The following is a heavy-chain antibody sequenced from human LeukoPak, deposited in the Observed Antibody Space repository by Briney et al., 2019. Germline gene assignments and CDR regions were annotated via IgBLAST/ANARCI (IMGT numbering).Heavy chain of an antibody. CDR2: ISAGSDYT. CDR3: ARGLTSSATYFSYFDY. Sequence: PGGSLRLSCAASGFTFSSYGMSWVRQAPGKGLEWVSAISAGSDYTNYADSVKGRFTISRDSSKNMLYVQMNSLRAEDTAVYYCARGLTSSATYFSYFDYXXQGTLVSXSS. V-gene: IGHV3-23*01. J-gene: IGHJ4*02. CDR1: GFTFSSYG. D-gene: IGHD1-26*01.